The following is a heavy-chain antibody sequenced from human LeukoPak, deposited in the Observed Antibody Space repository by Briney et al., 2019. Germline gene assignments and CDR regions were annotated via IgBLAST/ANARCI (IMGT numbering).Heavy chain of an antibody. V-gene: IGHV1-24*01. CDR1: GYTLTELS. D-gene: IGHD6-13*01. CDR3: ATAGQDSSSWYYYYYYMDV. J-gene: IGHJ6*03. Sequence: GASVKVSCKVSGYTLTELSMHWVRQAPGKGLERMGGFDPEDGETIYAQKFQGRVTMTEDTSTDTAYMELSSLRSEDTAVYYCATAGQDSSSWYYYYYYMDVWGKGTTVTVSS. CDR2: FDPEDGET.